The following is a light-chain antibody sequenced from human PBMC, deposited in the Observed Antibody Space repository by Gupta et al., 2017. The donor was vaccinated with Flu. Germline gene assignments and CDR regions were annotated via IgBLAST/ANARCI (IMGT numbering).Light chain of an antibody. V-gene: IGKV1-39*01. CDR1: ENIKTY. CDR3: QQSDNAFSVT. CDR2: AAS. J-gene: IGKJ4*01. Sequence: DIQMTQSPSSLSASVGDRVTITCRSSENIKTYLNWYQHKPGKAPQVLIYAASNLQGGVPSRFSGSGSGKDFTLTISSRQQEDYATYYCQQSDNAFSVTFGGGTKVEIK.